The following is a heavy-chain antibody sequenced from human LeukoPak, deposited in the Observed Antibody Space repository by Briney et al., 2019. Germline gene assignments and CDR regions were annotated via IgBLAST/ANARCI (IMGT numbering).Heavy chain of an antibody. CDR1: GGSISSSSYY. Sequence: SETLSLTCTVSGGSISSSSYYWGWIRQPPGEGLEWIGTVHYTGSTYYKPSLKSRVTISIDTSRNQFSLNLRSVTAADTAMYHCARLQLWFRSTDYWRQGTLVTVSS. D-gene: IGHD5-18*01. V-gene: IGHV4-39*01. J-gene: IGHJ4*02. CDR2: VHYTGST. CDR3: ARLQLWFRSTDY.